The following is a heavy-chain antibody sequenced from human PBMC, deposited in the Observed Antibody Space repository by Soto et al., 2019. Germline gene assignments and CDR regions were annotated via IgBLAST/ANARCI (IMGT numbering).Heavy chain of an antibody. CDR1: GDSVSSNDAV. D-gene: IGHD6-6*01. V-gene: IGHV6-1*01. CDR2: TYYRSIWQT. Sequence: QVQLQQSGPVLVKPSQTLSLTCAISGDSVSSNDAVWNWIRQSPSRGLEWLGSTYYRSIWQTEYAVSVTGRMTIKPDASKNQFSLQLTSVTPGDTAMYDCARLVGNSWLDHWGQGTLVPVSA. J-gene: IGHJ5*02. CDR3: ARLVGNSWLDH.